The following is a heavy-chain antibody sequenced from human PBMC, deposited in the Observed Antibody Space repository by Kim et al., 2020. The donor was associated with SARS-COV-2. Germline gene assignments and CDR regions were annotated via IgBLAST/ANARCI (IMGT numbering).Heavy chain of an antibody. CDR1: GYTLTELS. CDR2: FDPEDGET. J-gene: IGHJ6*02. D-gene: IGHD3-9*01. V-gene: IGHV1-24*01. Sequence: ASVKVSCKVSGYTLTELSMHWVRQAPGKGLEWMGGFDPEDGETIYAQKFQGRVTMTEDTSTDTAYMELSSLRSEDTAVYYCATAFCLAPLSGRSSYYYYYGMDVWGQGTTVTVSS. CDR3: ATAFCLAPLSGRSSYYYYYGMDV.